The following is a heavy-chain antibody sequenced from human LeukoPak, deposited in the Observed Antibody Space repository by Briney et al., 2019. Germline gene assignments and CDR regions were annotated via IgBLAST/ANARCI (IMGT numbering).Heavy chain of an antibody. J-gene: IGHJ1*01. CDR1: GGSISSSSYY. CDR3: ARRFGSGYHFQH. CDR2: IYYSGST. Sequence: PSETLSLTCTVSGGSISSSSYYWGWIRQPPGKGLEWIGGIYYSGSTYYNPSLKSRVTISVDTSENQFSLKLSSVTAADTAVYYCARRFGSGYHFQHWGQGTLVTVSS. D-gene: IGHD3-22*01. V-gene: IGHV4-39*01.